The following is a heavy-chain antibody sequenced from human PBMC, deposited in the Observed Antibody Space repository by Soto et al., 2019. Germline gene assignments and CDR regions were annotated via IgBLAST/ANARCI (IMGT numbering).Heavy chain of an antibody. CDR3: ARVMGKLPNLYYYYYGMDV. CDR2: INPNIGGT. CDR1: GYTFTGYY. J-gene: IGHJ6*02. Sequence: ASVKVSCKASGYTFTGYYMHWLRQAPGQGLEWKGWINPNIGGTNYAQKLQGSVTMTRDTSISTAYMELSRLRSDDTAVYYCARVMGKLPNLYYYYYGMDVWGQGTTVTVSS. D-gene: IGHD1-26*01. V-gene: IGHV1-2*02.